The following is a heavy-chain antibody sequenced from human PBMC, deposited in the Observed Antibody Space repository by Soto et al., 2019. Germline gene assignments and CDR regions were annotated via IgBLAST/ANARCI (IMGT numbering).Heavy chain of an antibody. CDR1: GFSFDSYA. D-gene: IGHD2-21*02. CDR2: ISRNGYAT. J-gene: IGHJ6*02. V-gene: IGHV3-23*01. CDR3: AKDHGPGSAVMTAATTDYGLDV. Sequence: GRSLRLSCAASGFSFDSYAMTWVRQAPGKGLEWVSGISRNGYATYYADSVKGRFTISRDNSKNTLYLQLSSLRAEDTAVYYCAKDHGPGSAVMTAATTDYGLDVWGQGTTVTVSS.